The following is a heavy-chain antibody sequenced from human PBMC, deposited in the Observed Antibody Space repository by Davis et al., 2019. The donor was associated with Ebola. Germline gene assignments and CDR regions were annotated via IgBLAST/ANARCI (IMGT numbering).Heavy chain of an antibody. CDR3: ARGRDYAFDI. D-gene: IGHD2-21*02. Sequence: GESLKIPCAASGFTFSGSSLNWVRRAPGKGLEWVSHISGGTGTIEYADSVKGRFTMSRDNVKNSLYLQMNSLRDEDTAVYYCARGRDYAFDIWGQGTMVTVSS. CDR1: GFTFSGSS. J-gene: IGHJ3*02. V-gene: IGHV3-48*02. CDR2: ISGGTGTI.